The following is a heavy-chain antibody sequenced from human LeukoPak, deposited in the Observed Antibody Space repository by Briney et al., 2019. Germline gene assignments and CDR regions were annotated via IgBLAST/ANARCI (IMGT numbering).Heavy chain of an antibody. Sequence: SETLSLTCAVYGGSFSSYYWSWIRQPPGKGLEWIGEINHSGSTNYNPSLKSRVTISVDTSKNQFSLKLSSVTAADTAVYYCARHWGYPGLYYFDYWGQGTLVTVSS. D-gene: IGHD3-16*01. V-gene: IGHV4-34*01. CDR1: GGSFSSYY. J-gene: IGHJ4*02. CDR2: INHSGST. CDR3: ARHWGYPGLYYFDY.